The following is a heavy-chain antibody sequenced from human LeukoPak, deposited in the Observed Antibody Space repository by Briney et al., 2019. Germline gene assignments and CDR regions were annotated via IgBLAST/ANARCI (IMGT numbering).Heavy chain of an antibody. CDR3: AKGTSSGWYFDY. J-gene: IGHJ4*02. CDR2: IRYDGSNK. Sequence: PGGSLRLSCAASGFTFSGYGMHWVRQAPGKGLEWVAFIRYDGSNKYYADSVKGRFTISRDNSKNTLYLQMNSLRAEDTAVYYCAKGTSSGWYFDYWGQGTLVTVSS. V-gene: IGHV3-30*02. D-gene: IGHD6-19*01. CDR1: GFTFSGYG.